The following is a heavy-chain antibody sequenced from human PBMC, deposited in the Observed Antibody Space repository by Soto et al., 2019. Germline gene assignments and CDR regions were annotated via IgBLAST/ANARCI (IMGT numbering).Heavy chain of an antibody. J-gene: IGHJ6*02. Sequence: PLETLSLTCTVSGGSISSGTYSWGWIRQPPGKGLEWIGTFYYSGSTYYNPSLKSRVTISVDTSKNQFSLKVSSVTAADTAVYYCARLGGYCTTSCYGYYAMDVWGQGTTVTSP. CDR1: GGSISSGTYS. CDR2: FYYSGST. V-gene: IGHV4-39*01. CDR3: ARLGGYCTTSCYGYYAMDV. D-gene: IGHD2-8*01.